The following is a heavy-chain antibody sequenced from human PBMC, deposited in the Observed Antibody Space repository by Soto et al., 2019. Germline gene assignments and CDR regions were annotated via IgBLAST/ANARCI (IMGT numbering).Heavy chain of an antibody. CDR2: INHSGST. CDR1: GFTVSSTY. V-gene: IGHV4-34*01. Sequence: GSLRLSCAASGFTVSSTYMSWVRQAPGKGLEWIGEINHSGSTNYNPSLKSRVTISVDTSKNQFSLKLSSVTAADTAVYYCTRGVVVVPAAMPDGYYYYYMDVWGKGTTVTVSS. D-gene: IGHD2-2*01. CDR3: TRGVVVVPAAMPDGYYYYYMDV. J-gene: IGHJ6*03.